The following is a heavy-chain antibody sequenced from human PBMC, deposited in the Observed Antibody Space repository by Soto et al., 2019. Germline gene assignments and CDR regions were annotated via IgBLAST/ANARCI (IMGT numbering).Heavy chain of an antibody. CDR2: ISKSSTTI. Sequence: GGSLRLSCIASGFTLSTYSMTWVRQAPGKGLEWLSYISKSSTTINYADSVKGRFTISRDNAKNSVYLEMSSLRDEDSAVYYCARDPPNFYYYGMDVWAQGTTVTV. CDR3: ARDPPNFYYYGMDV. CDR1: GFTLSTYS. V-gene: IGHV3-48*02. J-gene: IGHJ6*02.